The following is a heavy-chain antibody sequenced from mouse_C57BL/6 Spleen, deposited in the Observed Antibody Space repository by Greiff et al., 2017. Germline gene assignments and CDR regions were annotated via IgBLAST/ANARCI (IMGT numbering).Heavy chain of an antibody. CDR2: IYPYNDGT. Sequence: VQLQQSGPELVKPGASVKMSCKASGYTFTSYVMPWVKQTPGQGLEWIGYIYPYNDGTKYNEKFKGKATLTSDTSSSTAYMGLSSLTAEDSAVSYCASLGNHYFDYWGQGTTLTVSS. D-gene: IGHD2-1*01. CDR1: GYTFTSYV. V-gene: IGHV1-14*01. CDR3: ASLGNHYFDY. J-gene: IGHJ2*01.